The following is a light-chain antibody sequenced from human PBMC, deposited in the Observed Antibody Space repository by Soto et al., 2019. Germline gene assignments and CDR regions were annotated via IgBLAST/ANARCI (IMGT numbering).Light chain of an antibody. Sequence: EIVMTQSPATLSVSPGERATLSCRASQSVSSNLAWYQQKPGRAPRLLIYGASTRATGIPARFSGSGSGTEFTLTISSLQFEDFAVYYCQQRSSWPITFGQGTRLEIK. J-gene: IGKJ5*01. CDR3: QQRSSWPIT. CDR1: QSVSSN. CDR2: GAS. V-gene: IGKV3-15*01.